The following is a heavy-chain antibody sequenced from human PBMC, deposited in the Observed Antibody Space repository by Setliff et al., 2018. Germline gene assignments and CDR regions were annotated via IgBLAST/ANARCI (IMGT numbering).Heavy chain of an antibody. CDR2: INHSGST. Sequence: KPSETLSLTCAVSGASFSDYYWTWIRQSPGKGLEWIGEINHSGSTNYNPSLKSRVTISLDTSKNQFSLKLSSVTAADTAVYYCVRQPRTYVAAGPPFEYWGQGTLVTVSS. CDR3: VRQPRTYVAAGPPFEY. CDR1: GASFSDYY. J-gene: IGHJ4*02. D-gene: IGHD6-19*01. V-gene: IGHV4-34*01.